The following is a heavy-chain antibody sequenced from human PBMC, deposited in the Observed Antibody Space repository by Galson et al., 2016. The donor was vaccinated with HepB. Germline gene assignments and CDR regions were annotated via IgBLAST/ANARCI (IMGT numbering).Heavy chain of an antibody. J-gene: IGHJ3*02. CDR3: ARNAPKLGITDAFDI. D-gene: IGHD6-13*01. CDR2: SHYSGAT. CDR1: GDSITTSY. V-gene: IGHV4-59*01. Sequence: SETLSLTCTVSGDSITTSYWSWIRQPPGMGLEWIAFSHYSGATSYSPSLHSRVTISVDTSKSQLSLRLGSVTAADTAVYYCARNAPKLGITDAFDIWGQGAMGTVSS.